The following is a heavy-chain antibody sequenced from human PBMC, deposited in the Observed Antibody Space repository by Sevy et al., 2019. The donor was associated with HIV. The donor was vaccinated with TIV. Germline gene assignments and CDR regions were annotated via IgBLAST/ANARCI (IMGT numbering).Heavy chain of an antibody. CDR3: AKDIAAATVFDY. V-gene: IGHV3-23*01. CDR2: ISCSGGST. CDR1: GFTFSSYA. D-gene: IGHD6-13*01. Sequence: GGSLRLSCAASGFTFSSYAMSWVRQAPGKGLEWVSAISCSGGSTYYADSVKGRFTISRDNSKNTLYLQMNSLRAEDTAVYYCAKDIAAATVFDYWGQGTLVTVSS. J-gene: IGHJ4*02.